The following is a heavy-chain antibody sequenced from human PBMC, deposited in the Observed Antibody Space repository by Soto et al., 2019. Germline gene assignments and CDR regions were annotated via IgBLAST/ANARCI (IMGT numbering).Heavy chain of an antibody. CDR2: ISSGPVTT. CDR3: ARGGAARPDY. J-gene: IGHJ4*02. CDR1: GFTFSSYG. Sequence: EVQLVNSGGGLVQPGGSLRLSCVASGFTFSSYGMNWVRQAPGKGLEWVSYISSGPVTTNYADSVKGRFTISRANAKSSLYLQLNSLRHDDTAVYYCARGGAARPDYWGQGTLVIVSS. D-gene: IGHD2-15*01. V-gene: IGHV3-48*02.